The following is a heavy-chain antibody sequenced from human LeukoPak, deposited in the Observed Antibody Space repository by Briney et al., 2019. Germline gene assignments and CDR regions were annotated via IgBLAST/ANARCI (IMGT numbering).Heavy chain of an antibody. V-gene: IGHV3-48*01. J-gene: IGHJ4*02. CDR1: GFIFTSHS. Sequence: GGSLRLSCAASGFIFTSHSMNWVRQAPGKGLEWVSFIDSSSSIHYADSVRGRFTISRDNAKNLLCLQMNSLRAEDTAEYFCARGNGPGSFIIDYWGQGTLVAASS. CDR3: ARGNGPGSFIIDY. D-gene: IGHD3-10*01. CDR2: IDSSSSI.